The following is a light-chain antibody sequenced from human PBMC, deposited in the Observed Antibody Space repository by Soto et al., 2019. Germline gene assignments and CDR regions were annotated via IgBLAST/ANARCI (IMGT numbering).Light chain of an antibody. CDR3: SSYTSSSIDYF. Sequence: QSVLTQPASVSGSPGQSITISCTGTSSDVGGYNYVSWYQQHPGKAPKLMIYEVSNRPSGVSNRFSGSKSGNTASLTISGLQAEDAADYYCSSYTSSSIDYFFGTGTKVTVL. CDR2: EVS. CDR1: SSDVGGYNY. V-gene: IGLV2-14*01. J-gene: IGLJ1*01.